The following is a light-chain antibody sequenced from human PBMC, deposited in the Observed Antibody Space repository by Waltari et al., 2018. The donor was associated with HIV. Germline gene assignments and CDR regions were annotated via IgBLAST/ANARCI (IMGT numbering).Light chain of an antibody. CDR1: NIGSKR. CDR2: NAS. V-gene: IGLV3-21*02. CDR3: HVWDRSSDHHV. J-gene: IGLJ1*01. Sequence: SYVLTQPPSVSVAPGQPARITCGGNNIGSKRVHWYQQKAGQAPVLAVYNASDRPSGIPERFSGSNSGNTATLTISRVEAGDEADYYCHVWDRSSDHHVFGTGTKVTVL.